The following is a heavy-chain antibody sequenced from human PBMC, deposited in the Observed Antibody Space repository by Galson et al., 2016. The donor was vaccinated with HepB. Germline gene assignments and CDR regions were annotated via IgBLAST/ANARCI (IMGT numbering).Heavy chain of an antibody. CDR2: MYTGGHR. J-gene: IGHJ4*02. Sequence: SLRLSCAASGFTVGSNSMGWVRQAPGKGLEWSSVMYTGGHRYYAASVKGRFTITRDNSNNTLYLQMNSLRAEDTAFYYCAGLSWQWLVPIFDYWGQGTLVTVSS. CDR1: GFTVGSNS. CDR3: AGLSWQWLVPIFDY. D-gene: IGHD6-19*01. V-gene: IGHV3-53*01.